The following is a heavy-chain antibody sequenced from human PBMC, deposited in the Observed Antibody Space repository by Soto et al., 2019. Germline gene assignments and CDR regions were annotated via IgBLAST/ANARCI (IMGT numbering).Heavy chain of an antibody. CDR2: INQDGSEK. J-gene: IGHJ5*02. Sequence: PVGSLRLSCASSVFTFSTYWMDCVRQTPGKGLEWVANINQDGSEKNYVDSVKGRFTISRDNAGNSLYLQMSRLTAEDSALYYCSRYLKSWGQGT. V-gene: IGHV3-7*01. CDR3: SRYLKS. CDR1: VFTFSTYW.